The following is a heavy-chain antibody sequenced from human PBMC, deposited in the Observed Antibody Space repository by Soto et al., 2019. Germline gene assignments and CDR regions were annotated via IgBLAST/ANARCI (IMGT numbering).Heavy chain of an antibody. CDR3: ARELLEEGVGIDY. V-gene: IGHV3-21*01. Sequence: EVQLVESGGGLVKPGGSLRLSCVASGFTFSSYNLNWVRQAPGKGLEWVAAITSSGAYMYYADSVKGRFTISRDNPKNSLSLQMDSLRADDTAVYFCARELLEEGVGIDYWGQGTLVTVSS. D-gene: IGHD1-1*01. J-gene: IGHJ4*02. CDR2: ITSSGAYM. CDR1: GFTFSSYN.